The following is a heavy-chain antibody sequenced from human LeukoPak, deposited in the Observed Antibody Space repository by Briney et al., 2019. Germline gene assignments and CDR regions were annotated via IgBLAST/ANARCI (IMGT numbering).Heavy chain of an antibody. CDR3: AKEITGTIFDAFDI. V-gene: IGHV3-30*18. Sequence: PGGSLRLSCAASGFTFSSYGMHWVRQAPGKGLEWVAVISYDGSNKYYADSVKGRFTISRDNSKNTLDLQMNSLRAEDTAVYYCAKEITGTIFDAFDIWGQGTMVTVSS. J-gene: IGHJ3*02. CDR2: ISYDGSNK. D-gene: IGHD1-7*01. CDR1: GFTFSSYG.